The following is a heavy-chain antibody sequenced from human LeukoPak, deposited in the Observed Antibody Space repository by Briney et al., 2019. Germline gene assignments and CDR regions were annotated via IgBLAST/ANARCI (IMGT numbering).Heavy chain of an antibody. J-gene: IGHJ3*02. Sequence: PGESLRLSCAASGFTFSSYAMSWVRQAPGKGLEWVSASSGSGGSTYYADSVKGRFTISRDNSKNPLYLQMNSLRAEDTAVYYCAKSAGYCSSTSCYTRAFDIWGQGTMVTVSS. D-gene: IGHD2-2*02. CDR2: SSGSGGST. CDR3: AKSAGYCSSTSCYTRAFDI. V-gene: IGHV3-23*01. CDR1: GFTFSSYA.